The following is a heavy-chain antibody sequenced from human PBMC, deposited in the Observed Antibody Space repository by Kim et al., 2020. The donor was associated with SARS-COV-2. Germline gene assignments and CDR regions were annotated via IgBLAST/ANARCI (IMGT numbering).Heavy chain of an antibody. D-gene: IGHD1-26*01. CDR2: GNGAT. CDR3: ARSRSLDF. V-gene: IGHV1-3*01. Sequence: GNGATKYSQKFQGRATLTSDTSASAAYMELSSLGSEDTAVYYCARSRSLDFWGQGTLVTVSS. J-gene: IGHJ4*02.